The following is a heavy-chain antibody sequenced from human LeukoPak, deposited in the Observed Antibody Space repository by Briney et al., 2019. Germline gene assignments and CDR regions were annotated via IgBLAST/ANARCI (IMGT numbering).Heavy chain of an antibody. Sequence: SETLSLTCTVSGGSISSYYWSWIRQPAGKGLEWIGRIYTSGSTNYNPSLKSRVTMSVDTSKNQFSLKLSSVTAADTAVYYCARDQRIAAAINWFDPWGQGTLVTVSS. CDR3: ARDQRIAAAINWFDP. J-gene: IGHJ5*02. CDR1: GGSISSYY. V-gene: IGHV4-4*07. D-gene: IGHD6-13*01. CDR2: IYTSGST.